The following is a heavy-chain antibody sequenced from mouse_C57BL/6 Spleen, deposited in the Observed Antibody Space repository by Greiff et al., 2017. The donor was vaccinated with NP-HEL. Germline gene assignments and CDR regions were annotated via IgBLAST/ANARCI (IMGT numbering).Heavy chain of an antibody. CDR1: GYTFTSYW. CDR3: ARAPYYYCSSYAAMDY. J-gene: IGHJ4*01. CDR2: IDPSDSYT. Sequence: QVQLQQPGAELVKPGASVKLSCKASGYTFTSYWMQWVKQRPGQGLEWIGEIDPSDSYTNYNQKFKGKATLTVDTSSSTAYMQLSSLTSEDSAVYYCARAPYYYCSSYAAMDYWGQGTSVTVSS. D-gene: IGHD1-1*01. V-gene: IGHV1-50*01.